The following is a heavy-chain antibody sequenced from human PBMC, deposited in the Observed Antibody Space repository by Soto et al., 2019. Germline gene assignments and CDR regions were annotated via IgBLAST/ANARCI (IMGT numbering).Heavy chain of an antibody. V-gene: IGHV4-34*01. Sequence: QVQLQQWGAGLLKPSETLSLNCAVTGGSLSGYYWRWIRHPPGKGLEWIGEIKDGGRTNYRPSLKSGATISSDTSNNQFSLRLYSVTAADTGVYYCARGQGGVVATHWDQGTLVTVSS. CDR2: IKDGGRT. CDR3: ARGQGGVVATH. J-gene: IGHJ4*02. D-gene: IGHD5-12*01. CDR1: GGSLSGYY.